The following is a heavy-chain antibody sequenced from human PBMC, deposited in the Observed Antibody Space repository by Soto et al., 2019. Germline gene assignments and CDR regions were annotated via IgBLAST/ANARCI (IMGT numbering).Heavy chain of an antibody. J-gene: IGHJ5*02. V-gene: IGHV1-69*02. CDR2: IIPILGIA. CDR1: GGTFSSYT. Sequence: SVKVSCKASGGTFSSYTISWVRQAPGQGLEWMGRIIPILGIANYAQKFQGRVTITADKSTSTAYMELSSLRSKDTAVYYCATQQLVSWWFDPWGQGTLVTVSS. D-gene: IGHD6-13*01. CDR3: ATQQLVSWWFDP.